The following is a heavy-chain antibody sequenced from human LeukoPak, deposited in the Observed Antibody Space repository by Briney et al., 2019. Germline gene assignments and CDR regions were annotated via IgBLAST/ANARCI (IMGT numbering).Heavy chain of an antibody. J-gene: IGHJ4*02. CDR3: AKSSMVYAMPIVY. CDR1: GFTFRSYA. D-gene: IGHD2-8*01. V-gene: IGHV3-23*01. Sequence: GGSLRLSCAASGFTFRSYAMSWVRQAPGKGLEWVSTISGSGDSTYYADSVKGRFTISRDNSKNTLYLQMNSLRAEDTAVYYCAKSSMVYAMPIVYWGQGTLVTVSS. CDR2: ISGSGDST.